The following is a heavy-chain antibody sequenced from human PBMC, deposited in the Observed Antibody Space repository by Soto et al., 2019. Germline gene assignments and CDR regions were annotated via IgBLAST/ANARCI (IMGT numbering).Heavy chain of an antibody. CDR3: ARSFQYCSGGSCYSHFDY. V-gene: IGHV4-4*02. Sequence: QVQLQESGPGLVKPSGTLSLTCAVSSGSISRSNWWSWVRQAPGRGLEGIGEIYHSGHTNYTPSLKSRISISVDKSKQPFSLKLSSVTAADTAVYYCARSFQYCSGGSCYSHFDYWGQGTLVTVSS. CDR2: IYHSGHT. D-gene: IGHD2-15*01. CDR1: SGSISRSNW. J-gene: IGHJ4*02.